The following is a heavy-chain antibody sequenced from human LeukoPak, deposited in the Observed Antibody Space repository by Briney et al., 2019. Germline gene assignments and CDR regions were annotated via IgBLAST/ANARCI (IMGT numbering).Heavy chain of an antibody. CDR3: ARGDSSGSAPGNY. V-gene: IGHV1-3*04. CDR1: GYTFTNHA. CDR2: IDTANGNT. Sequence: ASVKVSCKASGYTFTNHAMHWVRQAPGQGLEWMGWIDTANGNTKYLQKFQGRVTITADESTSTAYMELSSLRSEDTAVYYCARGDSSGSAPGNYWGQGTLVTVSS. D-gene: IGHD6-19*01. J-gene: IGHJ4*02.